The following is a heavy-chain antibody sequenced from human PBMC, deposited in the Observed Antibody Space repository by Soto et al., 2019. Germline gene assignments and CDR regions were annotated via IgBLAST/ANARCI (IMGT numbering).Heavy chain of an antibody. J-gene: IGHJ3*01. Sequence: QVQLQESGPGLVKPSQTLSLTCTVSGGSISSRGYYWDWIRQHPGEGLEWIGYISYSGTTNYNPCLTSRVTISVDTSNNQLSLKLSSVTAADTAVYYGAIDHGPRGAFDFWGQGTMVTVSS. D-gene: IGHD3-10*01. CDR3: AIDHGPRGAFDF. CDR1: GGSISSRGYY. V-gene: IGHV4-31*03. CDR2: ISYSGTT.